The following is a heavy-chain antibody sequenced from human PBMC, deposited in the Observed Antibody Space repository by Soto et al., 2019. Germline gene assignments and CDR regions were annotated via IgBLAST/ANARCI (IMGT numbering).Heavy chain of an antibody. D-gene: IGHD2-15*01. CDR2: IGYSGAT. CDR3: ARGGASSKWFAP. Sequence: SETLSLTCTVSGGSITSGGSFWSWIRQHPGKGPEWIAFIGYSGATSYNPSLASRVTISADTYKSQFSLNLRSVTAADTAVYYCARGGASSKWFAPWGQGTLVTVSS. J-gene: IGHJ5*02. V-gene: IGHV4-31*03. CDR1: GGSITSGGSF.